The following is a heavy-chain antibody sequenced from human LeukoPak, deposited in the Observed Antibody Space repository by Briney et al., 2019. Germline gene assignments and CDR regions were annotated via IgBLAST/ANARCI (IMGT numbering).Heavy chain of an antibody. J-gene: IGHJ2*01. V-gene: IGHV4-39*07. D-gene: IGHD1-14*01. CDR1: GGSISSSSYY. Sequence: SETLSLTCTVSGGSISSSSYYWGWIRQPPGKGLQWIGQIDHSGSTHSIPSLKSRVTISLDTSQSQVSLKVNSVTAADTAVYFCARGGNGWYFDLWGRGTLVTVSS. CDR2: IDHSGST. CDR3: ARGGNGWYFDL.